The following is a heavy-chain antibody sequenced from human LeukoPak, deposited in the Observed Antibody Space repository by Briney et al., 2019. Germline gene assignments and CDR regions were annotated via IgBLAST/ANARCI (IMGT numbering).Heavy chain of an antibody. CDR1: GFIFNNYW. Sequence: PGGSLRFSCAASGFIFNNYWMHWVRQTPGEGPLWLSRINGDGSSTSYANSVQGRFIISRDNAKNTLYLQMNSLRAEDTAVYYCTRQWHTPSDYWGQGTLVTVSS. J-gene: IGHJ4*02. D-gene: IGHD6-19*01. V-gene: IGHV3-74*01. CDR2: INGDGSST. CDR3: TRQWHTPSDY.